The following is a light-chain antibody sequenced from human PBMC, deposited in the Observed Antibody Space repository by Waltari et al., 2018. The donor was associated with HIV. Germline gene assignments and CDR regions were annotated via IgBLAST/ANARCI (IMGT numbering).Light chain of an antibody. CDR1: SSDVGGYNY. CDR3: SSYAGSNVYV. J-gene: IGLJ1*01. Sequence: QSALTQPPSASGSPGQSVTIPCTGTSSDVGGYNYVSWYQQYPGKAPKVMIYEVSKRPSGVPDRFSGSKSGNTASLTVSGLQAEDEADYYCSSYAGSNVYVFGTGTKVTVL. CDR2: EVS. V-gene: IGLV2-8*01.